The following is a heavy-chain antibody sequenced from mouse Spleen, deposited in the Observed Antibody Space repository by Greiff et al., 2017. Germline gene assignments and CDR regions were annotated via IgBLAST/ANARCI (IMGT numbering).Heavy chain of an antibody. CDR1: GFTFSDYG. Sequence: EVKLMESGGGLVKPGGSLKLSCAASGFTFSDYGMAWVRQAPGKGPEWVAFISNLAYSIYYADTVTGRFTISRENAKNTLYLEMSSLRSEDTAMYYCARHHDYGYAMDYWGQGTSVTVSS. J-gene: IGHJ4*01. CDR3: ARHHDYGYAMDY. V-gene: IGHV5-15*01. D-gene: IGHD2-4*01. CDR2: ISNLAYSI.